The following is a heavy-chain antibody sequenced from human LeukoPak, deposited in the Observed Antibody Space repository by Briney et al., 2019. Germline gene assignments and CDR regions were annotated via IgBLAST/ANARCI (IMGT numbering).Heavy chain of an antibody. CDR2: INPSGGST. Sequence: DSVKVSCKASGYTFTSYYMHWVRQAPGQGLEWMGIINPSGGSTSYAQKFQGRVTITADESTSTAYMELSSLRSEDTAVYYCAREQVTTSGFDIWGQGTMVTVSS. V-gene: IGHV1-46*01. CDR1: GYTFTSYY. CDR3: AREQVTTSGFDI. D-gene: IGHD4-17*01. J-gene: IGHJ3*02.